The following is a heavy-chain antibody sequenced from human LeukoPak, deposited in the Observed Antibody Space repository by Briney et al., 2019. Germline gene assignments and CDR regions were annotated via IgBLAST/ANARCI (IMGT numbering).Heavy chain of an antibody. CDR1: GGSFSGYY. J-gene: IGHJ4*02. CDR2: INHSGST. CDR3: ARVAYYYDSSGYHGTFDY. D-gene: IGHD3-22*01. V-gene: IGHV4-34*01. Sequence: PETLSLTCAVYGGSFSGYYWSWIRQPPGKGLEWIGEINHSGSTNYNPSLKSRVTISVDTYKNQFSLKLSSVTAADTAVYYCARVAYYYDSSGYHGTFDYWGQGTLVTVS.